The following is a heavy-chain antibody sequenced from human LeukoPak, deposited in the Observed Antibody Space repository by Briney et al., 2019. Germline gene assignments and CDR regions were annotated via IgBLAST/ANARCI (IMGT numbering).Heavy chain of an antibody. CDR2: INHSGST. CDR3: ARGYSRGYSYALTLYYFDY. V-gene: IGHV4-34*01. J-gene: IGHJ4*02. CDR1: GGSFSGYY. D-gene: IGHD5-18*01. Sequence: SETLSLTCAVYGGSFSGYYWSWIRQPPGKGLEWIGEINHSGSTNYNPSLKSRVTTSVDTSKNQFSLKLSSVTAADTAVYYCARGYSRGYSYALTLYYFDYWGQGTLVTVSS.